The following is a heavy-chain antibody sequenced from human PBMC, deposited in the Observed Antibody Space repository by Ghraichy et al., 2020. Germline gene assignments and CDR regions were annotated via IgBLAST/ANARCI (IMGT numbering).Heavy chain of an antibody. CDR3: ARGLRSSSSQGTTLDY. J-gene: IGHJ4*02. D-gene: IGHD6-6*01. V-gene: IGHV4-59*02. Sequence: SQTLSLTCTVSGDTVRSYYWSWIRQPPGRGLEWVAYIYHTGSTKCNPSLQSRVSISLDTSKNQVSLNLSSVTAADTAFYYCARGLRSSSSQGTTLDYWGQGTLVTVSS. CDR1: GDTVRSYY. CDR2: IYHTGST.